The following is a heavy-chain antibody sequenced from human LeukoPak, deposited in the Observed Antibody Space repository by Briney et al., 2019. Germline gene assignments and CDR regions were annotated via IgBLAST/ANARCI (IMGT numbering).Heavy chain of an antibody. CDR3: AKRGGYCSSTSCYRWFDP. D-gene: IGHD2-2*01. CDR2: ISSGSTI. CDR1: GFTFSSYE. Sequence: PGGSLRLSCAASGFTFSSYEMNWVRQAPGKGLEWVSYISSGSTIYDADSVKGRFTISRDNAKNSLYLQMNSLRAEDTAVYYCAKRGGYCSSTSCYRWFDPWGQGTLVTVSS. J-gene: IGHJ5*02. V-gene: IGHV3-48*03.